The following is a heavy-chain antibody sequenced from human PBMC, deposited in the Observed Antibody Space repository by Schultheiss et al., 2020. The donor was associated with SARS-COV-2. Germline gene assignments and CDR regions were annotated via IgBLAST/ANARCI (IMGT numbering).Heavy chain of an antibody. D-gene: IGHD2-2*01. V-gene: IGHV3-33*01. CDR3: ASLHCSGSNCYGIYYHGMDV. CDR2: IWYDGSNK. CDR1: GFTFSSYG. J-gene: IGHJ6*02. Sequence: GGSLRLSCAASGFTFSSYGMHWVRQAPGKGLEWVAVIWYDGSNKYYADSVKGRFTISRDNSKNTQYLQMNSLRTKDTAVYYCASLHCSGSNCYGIYYHGMDVWGQGTTVTVSS.